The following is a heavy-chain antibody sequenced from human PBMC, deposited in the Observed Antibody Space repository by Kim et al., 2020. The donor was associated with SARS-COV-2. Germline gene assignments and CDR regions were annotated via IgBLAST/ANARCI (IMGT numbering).Heavy chain of an antibody. D-gene: IGHD6-6*01. CDR3: ARDSSSAGGGFDY. J-gene: IGHJ4*02. V-gene: IGHV4-4*07. Sequence: YNPSLKSRVTMSVDTSKNQFSLKLRSVTAADTAVYYCARDSSSAGGGFDYWGQGTLVTVSS.